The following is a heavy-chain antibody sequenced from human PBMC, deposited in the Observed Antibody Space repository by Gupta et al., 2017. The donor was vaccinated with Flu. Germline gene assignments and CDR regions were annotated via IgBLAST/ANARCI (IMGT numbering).Heavy chain of an antibody. J-gene: IGHJ3*01. Sequence: AAYVNGRFTFLRDDSKNTLYLQMNSLKTEDTALYYCTTDLSGGYAFDVWGQGTMVTVSS. CDR3: TTDLSGGYAFDV. D-gene: IGHD1-26*01. V-gene: IGHV3-15*01.